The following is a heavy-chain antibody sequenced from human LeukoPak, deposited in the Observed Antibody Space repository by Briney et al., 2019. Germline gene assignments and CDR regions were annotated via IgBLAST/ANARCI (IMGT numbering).Heavy chain of an antibody. CDR3: ARDWPVAGRPSPPFDY. V-gene: IGHV3-7*01. CDR2: IKQDGSKK. CDR1: GFTFSSYW. J-gene: IGHJ4*02. D-gene: IGHD6-19*01. Sequence: PGGSLRLSCAASGFTFSSYWMSWVRQAPGKGLEWVANIKQDGSKKYYVDSVKGRFTISRDNAKNSLYLQMNSLRAEDTAVYYCARDWPVAGRPSPPFDYWGQGTLVTVSS.